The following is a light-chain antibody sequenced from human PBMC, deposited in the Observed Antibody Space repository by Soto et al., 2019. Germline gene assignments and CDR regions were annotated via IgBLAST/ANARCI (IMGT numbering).Light chain of an antibody. CDR3: QHPSNWPWT. Sequence: EIVLTQSPATLSLSPGERATLSCRASQSVSSYLAWYQQKPGKATRLLLYDASNSATGIPARFSGSGSGTDFTLTISSLKPEDFEVYYSQHPSNWPWTFGQGTKVEIK. CDR1: QSVSSY. CDR2: DAS. J-gene: IGKJ1*01. V-gene: IGKV3-11*01.